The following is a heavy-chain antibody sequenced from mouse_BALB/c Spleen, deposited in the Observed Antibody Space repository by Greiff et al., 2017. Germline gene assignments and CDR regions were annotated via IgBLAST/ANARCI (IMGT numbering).Heavy chain of an antibody. Sequence: VQLQQSGPGLVAPSQSLSIPCTVPRFSLTSYGVHWVRQPPGKGLEWLGVIWAGGSTNYNSALMSRLSISKDNSERQVFLKMNSLQTDDTAMYYCARAPVVRRAMDYWGQGTSVTVSS. CDR3: ARAPVVRRAMDY. CDR2: IWAGGST. J-gene: IGHJ4*01. V-gene: IGHV2-9*02. CDR1: RFSLTSYG.